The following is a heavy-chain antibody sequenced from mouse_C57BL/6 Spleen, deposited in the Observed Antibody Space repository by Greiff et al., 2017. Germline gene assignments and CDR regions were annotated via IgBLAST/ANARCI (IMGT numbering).Heavy chain of an antibody. D-gene: IGHD1-1*01. Sequence: QVQLQQSGAELVMPGASVKLSCKASGYTFTSYWMHWVKQRPGQGLEWIGEIDPSDSYTNYNQKFQGKSTFTVDKSSSTAYMQLSSLTSEDSAVYYCARVPIYYGSSYDYWGQGTTLTVSS. CDR2: IDPSDSYT. CDR3: ARVPIYYGSSYDY. J-gene: IGHJ2*01. V-gene: IGHV1-69*01. CDR1: GYTFTSYW.